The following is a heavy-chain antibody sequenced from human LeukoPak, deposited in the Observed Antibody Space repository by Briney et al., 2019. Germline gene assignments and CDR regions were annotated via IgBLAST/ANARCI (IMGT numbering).Heavy chain of an antibody. CDR2: IKQDGSEN. J-gene: IGHJ3*02. V-gene: IGHV3-7*05. Sequence: GGSLRLSCEASGLTFGDYWMPWVRQAPGKGLECVANIKQDGSENHYVDSVKGRFTISRDNDKNSLSLQMNSLRAEDTAVYYCATYWRYFDWLLSDIWGLGTMVTVSS. CDR1: GLTFGDYW. D-gene: IGHD3-9*01. CDR3: ATYWRYFDWLLSDI.